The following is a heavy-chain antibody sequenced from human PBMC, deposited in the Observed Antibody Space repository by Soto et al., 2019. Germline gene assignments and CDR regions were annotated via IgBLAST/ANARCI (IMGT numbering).Heavy chain of an antibody. V-gene: IGHV3-33*06. CDR2: IWYDGSNK. CDR1: GFTFSSYG. J-gene: IGHJ4*02. D-gene: IGHD3-22*01. Sequence: GGSLRLSCAASGFTFSSYGMHWVRQAPGKGLEWVAVIWYDGSNKYYADSVKGRFTISRDNSKNTLYLQMNSLRAEDTAVYYCAKERFITYYYDSSGSPAPFVDYWGQGTLVTVSS. CDR3: AKERFITYYYDSSGSPAPFVDY.